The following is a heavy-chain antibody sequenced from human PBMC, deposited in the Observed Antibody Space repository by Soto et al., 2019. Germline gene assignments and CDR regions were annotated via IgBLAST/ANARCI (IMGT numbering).Heavy chain of an antibody. D-gene: IGHD3-16*01. CDR1: GGTFSSYT. CDR2: IIPILGIA. J-gene: IGHJ5*01. V-gene: IGHV1-69*04. Sequence: SVKVSCKASGGTFSSYTISWVRQAPGQGLEWMGRIIPILGIANYAQKFQGRVTITADKSTSTAYMELSSLRSEDTAVYYCARDKVGQTSPVDPWGQGTLVTVSS. CDR3: ARDKVGQTSPVDP.